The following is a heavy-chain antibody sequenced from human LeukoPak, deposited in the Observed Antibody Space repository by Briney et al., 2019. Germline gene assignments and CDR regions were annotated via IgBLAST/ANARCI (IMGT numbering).Heavy chain of an antibody. D-gene: IGHD6-13*01. J-gene: IGHJ5*02. CDR1: GFTFSSYS. Sequence: PGGSLRLTCAASGFTFSSYSMNWVGQAPGKGLERVSSISSSSSYIYYADSVKGRFTISRENAKNSLYLQMNSLRAEDTAVYYCARDPVGQQLDPYNWFDPWGQGTLVTVSS. CDR3: ARDPVGQQLDPYNWFDP. CDR2: ISSSSSYI. V-gene: IGHV3-21*01.